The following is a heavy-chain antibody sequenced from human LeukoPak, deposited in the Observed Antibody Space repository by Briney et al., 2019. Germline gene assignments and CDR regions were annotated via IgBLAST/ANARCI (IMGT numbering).Heavy chain of an antibody. CDR2: IYYSGST. CDR3: SRRKGSYPTNWFDP. V-gene: IGHV4-39*01. J-gene: IGHJ5*02. D-gene: IGHD1-26*01. Sequence: PSETLSLTSTIPGCSIISSSYYLCSIRQPPGKAMESNGSIYYSGSTYYNPSLKSRVTIPVDTSKNQFSLNLSSVTSTVTAVYYYSRRKGSYPTNWFDPWGQGTLVTASS. CDR1: GCSIISSSYY.